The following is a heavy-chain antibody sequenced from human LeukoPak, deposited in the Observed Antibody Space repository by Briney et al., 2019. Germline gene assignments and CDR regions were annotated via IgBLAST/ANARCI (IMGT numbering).Heavy chain of an antibody. Sequence: ASVKVSCKASGYTFTSYDINWVRQATGQGREWMGWMNPNSGNTGYAQKFQGRVTMTRNTSISTAYMELSSLRSEDTAVYYCARELALDTAMVTGDYYGMDVWGQGTTVTVSS. CDR2: MNPNSGNT. D-gene: IGHD5-18*01. CDR1: GYTFTSYD. V-gene: IGHV1-8*01. J-gene: IGHJ6*02. CDR3: ARELALDTAMVTGDYYGMDV.